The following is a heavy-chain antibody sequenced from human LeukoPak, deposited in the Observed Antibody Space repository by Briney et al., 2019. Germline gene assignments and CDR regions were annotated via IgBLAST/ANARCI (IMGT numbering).Heavy chain of an antibody. J-gene: IGHJ4*02. CDR2: NHANRGGT. CDR1: GYTFPDYY. CDR3: TGALGFDY. D-gene: IGHD1-26*01. Sequence: ASVKVSCKSSGYTFPDYYMNWLRQPPGRGREWMGWNHANRGGTNEAMKFQGRVTMTSDTSITTAYMDLSSRRADVTAMYYCTGALGFDYWGEGTLVTVSS. V-gene: IGHV1-2*02.